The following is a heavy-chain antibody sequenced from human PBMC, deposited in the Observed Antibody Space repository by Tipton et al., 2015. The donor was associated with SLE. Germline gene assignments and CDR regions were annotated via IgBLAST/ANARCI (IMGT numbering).Heavy chain of an antibody. D-gene: IGHD3-22*01. CDR2: IYYTGTTT. J-gene: IGHJ4*02. Sequence: TLSLTCTVSGGSVSSSSKYWAWIRQPPGKGLEWIGSIYYTGTTTYYNSFLKSRVTLSIDTSKNNFSQKMTAVTAADTAVYYCARLSTDYADRSGYGYFDHWGQGTLVTVSS. V-gene: IGHV4-39*02. CDR1: GGSVSSSSKY. CDR3: ARLSTDYADRSGYGYFDH.